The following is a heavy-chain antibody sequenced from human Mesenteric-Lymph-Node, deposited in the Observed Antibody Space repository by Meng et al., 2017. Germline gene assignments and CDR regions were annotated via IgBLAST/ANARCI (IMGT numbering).Heavy chain of an antibody. Sequence: EVEVVWAVGVLALSGGSLRLSCTAAGFSFTDHWLHWVRQGPGKGSEWFSRIDPDGSDPTYADSVKGRFSISRDNAKNTVYLQMNSLRAEDSALYFCTNDRLNHWGQGALVTVSS. CDR1: GFSFTDHW. CDR2: IDPDGSDP. V-gene: IGHV3-74*03. D-gene: IGHD1-1*01. J-gene: IGHJ1*01. CDR3: TNDRLNH.